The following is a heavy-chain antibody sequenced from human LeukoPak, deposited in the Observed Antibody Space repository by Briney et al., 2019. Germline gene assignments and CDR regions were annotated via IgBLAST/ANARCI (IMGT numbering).Heavy chain of an antibody. CDR2: INPNSGGT. Sequence: ASVKVSCKASGYTFTGYYMHWVRQAPGQGLEWMGWINPNSGGTNYAQKFQGRVTMTRDTSISTAYMELSRLRSDDTAVYYCARGSGSYTHYFDYWGQGTLVTVSS. D-gene: IGHD1-26*01. J-gene: IGHJ4*02. CDR1: GYTFTGYY. V-gene: IGHV1-2*02. CDR3: ARGSGSYTHYFDY.